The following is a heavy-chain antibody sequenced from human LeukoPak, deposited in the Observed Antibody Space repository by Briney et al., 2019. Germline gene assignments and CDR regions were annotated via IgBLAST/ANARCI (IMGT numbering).Heavy chain of an antibody. CDR3: ATGAGWPSFFFDY. J-gene: IGHJ4*02. D-gene: IGHD3-3*02. CDR2: ISGSGGGT. Sequence: TGGSLRLSCAASGFTFSSYAMSWVRQAPGKGLEWVSAISGSGGGTYYADSVRGRFTISRDNSKNTLYLQMNSLRAEDTAVYYCATGAGWPSFFFDYWGQGTLVTVSS. CDR1: GFTFSSYA. V-gene: IGHV3-23*01.